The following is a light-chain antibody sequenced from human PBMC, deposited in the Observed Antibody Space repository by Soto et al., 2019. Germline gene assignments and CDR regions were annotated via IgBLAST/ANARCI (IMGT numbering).Light chain of an antibody. J-gene: IGKJ2*02. CDR1: QDITNY. Sequence: IQMTQSPSSLSASVGDRVTITCQASQDITNYLIWYQQKPGKAPKLLIYDASSLGTGVSSRFSRSGSVTHFTLTISSLQPEDMSTYYCQQFDSVPCTFGHGTKLEMK. V-gene: IGKV1-33*01. CDR3: QQFDSVPCT. CDR2: DAS.